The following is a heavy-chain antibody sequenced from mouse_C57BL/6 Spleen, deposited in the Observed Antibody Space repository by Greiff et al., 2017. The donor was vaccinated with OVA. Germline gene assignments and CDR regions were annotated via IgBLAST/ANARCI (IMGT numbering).Heavy chain of an antibody. CDR2: IDPSDSYT. D-gene: IGHD1-1*01. CDR3: ARCYGSTHYCDY. Sequence: QVQLQQPGAELVMPGASVKLSCKASGYTFTSYWMHWVKQRPGQGLEWIGEIDPSDSYTNYHQKFKGKSTLTVDKSSSTAYMQLSSLTSEDSAVYYCARCYGSTHYCDYGGQGTTLTVSS. V-gene: IGHV1-69*01. CDR1: GYTFTSYW. J-gene: IGHJ2*01.